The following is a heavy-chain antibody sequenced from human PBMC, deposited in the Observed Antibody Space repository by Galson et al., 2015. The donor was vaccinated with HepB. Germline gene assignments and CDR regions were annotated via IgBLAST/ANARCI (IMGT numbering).Heavy chain of an antibody. CDR1: GGSFSGYY. CDR3: AREAYGSGSYGDIPDWFDP. D-gene: IGHD3-10*01. CDR2: INHSGST. V-gene: IGHV4-34*01. J-gene: IGHJ5*02. Sequence: ETLSLTCAVYGGSFSGYYWSWIRQPPGKGLEWIGEINHSGSTNYNPSLKSRVTISVDTSKNQFSLKLSSVTAADTAVYYCAREAYGSGSYGDIPDWFDPWGQGTLVTVSS.